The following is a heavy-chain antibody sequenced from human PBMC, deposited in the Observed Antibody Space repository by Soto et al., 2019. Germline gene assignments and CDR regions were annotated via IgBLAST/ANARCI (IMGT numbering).Heavy chain of an antibody. V-gene: IGHV1-8*01. CDR1: GYTFTSYD. J-gene: IGHJ4*02. D-gene: IGHD2-2*01. CDR2: MNPNSANT. CDR3: VRAIRDQLLSDY. Sequence: QVQLVQSGAEVRKPGASVKVSCKASGYTFTSYDIGWVRQATGQGLEWMGWMNPNSANTGYAQKFQGRDTLPRDTSISTAHMELKSLTSEDTAVYYCVRAIRDQLLSDYWGQGTLVTVSS.